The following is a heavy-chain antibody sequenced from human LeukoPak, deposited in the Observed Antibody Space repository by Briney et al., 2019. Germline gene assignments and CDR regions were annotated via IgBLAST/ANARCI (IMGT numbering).Heavy chain of an antibody. CDR2: ISSSSSTI. Sequence: GGSLRLSCAASGFTFSSYSMNWVRQAPGKGLEWVSYISSSSSTIYYADSVKGRFTISRDNAMNSLYLQMNSLRAEDTAVYYCARDWGWRSAFDIWGQGTMVTVSS. D-gene: IGHD3-16*01. CDR3: ARDWGWRSAFDI. V-gene: IGHV3-48*01. J-gene: IGHJ3*02. CDR1: GFTFSSYS.